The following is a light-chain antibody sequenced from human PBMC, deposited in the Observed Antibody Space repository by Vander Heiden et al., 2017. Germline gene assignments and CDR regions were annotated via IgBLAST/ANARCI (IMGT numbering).Light chain of an antibody. J-gene: IGKJ4*01. CDR1: QSISTY. CDR3: HVTESTGLT. V-gene: IGKV1-39*01. CDR2: AAS. Sequence: EIQMTKSPSSLSASVGDRVTITCRASQSISTYLNWYQQKPGKAPNVLIYAASRLESGVPSRFTGTRSGTDFTLPMSRLHPEDFATYYCHVTESTGLTFGAGTKVEIK.